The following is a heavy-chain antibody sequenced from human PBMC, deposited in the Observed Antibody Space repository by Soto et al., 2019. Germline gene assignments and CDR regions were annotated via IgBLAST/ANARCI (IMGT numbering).Heavy chain of an antibody. Sequence: LRLSCAASGFTFSSYAMSWVRQAPGKGLEWVSAISGSGGSTYYADSVKGRFTISRDNSKNTLYLQMNSLRAEDTAVYYCAKNNDFWSGYYIGYWGQGTLVTVSS. D-gene: IGHD3-3*01. V-gene: IGHV3-23*01. J-gene: IGHJ4*02. CDR2: ISGSGGST. CDR3: AKNNDFWSGYYIGY. CDR1: GFTFSSYA.